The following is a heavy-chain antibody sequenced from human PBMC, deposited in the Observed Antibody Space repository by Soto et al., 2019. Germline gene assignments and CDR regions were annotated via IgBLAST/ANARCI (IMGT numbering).Heavy chain of an antibody. CDR3: VRQGIVALHGLVDV. CDR1: GDSIGTYN. V-gene: IGHV4-59*08. J-gene: IGHJ6*02. CDR2: IYSHVGT. D-gene: IGHD5-12*01. Sequence: QVQLQASGPGLVKPSDTLSLTCTVAGDSIGTYNWGWIRQPPWKRLEWIGYIYSHVGTSYNPALKSRVTIPAATSTKQYSLRLSSVTASDAAVYFCVRQGIVALHGLVDVWGQGTKVTVSS.